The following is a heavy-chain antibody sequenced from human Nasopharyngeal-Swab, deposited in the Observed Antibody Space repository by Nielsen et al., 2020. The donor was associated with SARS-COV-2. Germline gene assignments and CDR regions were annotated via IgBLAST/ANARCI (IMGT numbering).Heavy chain of an antibody. CDR1: VGTFSSYA. Sequence: VSLKASVGTFSSYALSWVRQAPGQGLEWMGGIIPIFGTANYAQKFQGRVTITADESTSTAYMELSSLRSEDTAVYYCAREETSLGKMDVGGKGTTVTVSS. CDR2: IIPIFGTA. V-gene: IGHV1-69*01. J-gene: IGHJ6*04. D-gene: IGHD6-6*01. CDR3: AREETSLGKMDV.